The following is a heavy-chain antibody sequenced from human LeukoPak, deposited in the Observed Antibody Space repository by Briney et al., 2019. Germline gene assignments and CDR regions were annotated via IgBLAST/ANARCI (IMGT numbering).Heavy chain of an antibody. D-gene: IGHD2-15*01. J-gene: IGHJ4*02. V-gene: IGHV4-39*01. CDR3: ARQGVVVAAYFDS. Sequence: SETLSLTCTISGGSISSPSFYWAWLRQTPEKGLEWIGSKYYSGNTYYNPSLKSRVTISVDTSKNHFSLSLTSVTAADTAVYHCARQGVVVAAYFDSWGQGTLVTVSS. CDR2: KYYSGNT. CDR1: GGSISSPSFY.